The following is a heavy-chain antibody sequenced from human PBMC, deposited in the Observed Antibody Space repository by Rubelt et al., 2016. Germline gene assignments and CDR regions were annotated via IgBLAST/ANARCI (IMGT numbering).Heavy chain of an antibody. CDR1: GGSISSSNW. CDR3: AGTFGINTYEE. D-gene: IGHD3-16*01. V-gene: IGHV4-4*02. J-gene: IGHJ4*02. Sequence: QVQLQESGPVLLKPSGTLSLTCAVSGGSISSSNWWSWVRQPPGKGLEWIGEIDHSGSTNYNPSLQRCVTISVDKSKYQFSLKLSSVTAADTAVDYCAGTFGINTYEEWGQGTLVTVSS. CDR2: IDHSGST.